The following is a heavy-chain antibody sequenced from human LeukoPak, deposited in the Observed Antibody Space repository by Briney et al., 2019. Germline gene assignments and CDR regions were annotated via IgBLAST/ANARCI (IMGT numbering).Heavy chain of an antibody. CDR2: ISYDGSNK. CDR1: GFTFSSYG. CDR3: AKDHGYCSSTSCHYFDY. Sequence: AGGSLRLSCAASGFTFSSYGIHWVRQAPGKGLEWVAVISYDGSNKYYADSVKGRFTISRDNSKNTLYLQMNSLRAEDTAVYYCAKDHGYCSSTSCHYFDYWGQGTLVTVSS. V-gene: IGHV3-30*18. D-gene: IGHD2-2*03. J-gene: IGHJ4*02.